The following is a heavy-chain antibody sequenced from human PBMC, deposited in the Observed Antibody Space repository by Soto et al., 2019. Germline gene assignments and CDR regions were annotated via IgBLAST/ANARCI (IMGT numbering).Heavy chain of an antibody. CDR1: GGTFSGHA. D-gene: IGHD7-27*01. J-gene: IGHJ4*02. Sequence: QVQLVQSGAEVKKPGSSVKVSCEASGGTFSGHAISWVRQAPGQGPEWMGGLIPLFGTTQHAQNFQDRLTITTNKSTSTASMELTSLRFEETAIYYCARGPNWGYRFDSWGQGTLVTVSS. CDR2: LIPLFGTT. CDR3: ARGPNWGYRFDS. V-gene: IGHV1-69*06.